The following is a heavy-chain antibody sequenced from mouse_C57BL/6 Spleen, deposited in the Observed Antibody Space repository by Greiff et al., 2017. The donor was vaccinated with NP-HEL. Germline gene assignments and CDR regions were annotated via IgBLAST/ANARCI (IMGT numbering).Heavy chain of an antibody. V-gene: IGHV1-9*01. CDR1: GYTFTGYW. CDR2: ILPGSGST. D-gene: IGHD1-1*01. Sequence: QVQLMESGAELMKPGASVKLSCKASGYTFTGYWIEWVKQRPGHGLEWIGKILPGSGSTYYNEKFKGKATLTVDTSSITAYMLLSSLTTEDYATEYCARNPSYYGRSDYGMDYWGQGTPVTVSA. J-gene: IGHJ4*01. CDR3: ARNPSYYGRSDYGMDY.